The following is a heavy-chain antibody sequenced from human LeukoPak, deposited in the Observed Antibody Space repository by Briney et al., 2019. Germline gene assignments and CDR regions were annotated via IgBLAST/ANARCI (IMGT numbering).Heavy chain of an antibody. D-gene: IGHD3-16*01. V-gene: IGHV3-23*01. Sequence: GSLRLSCAASGFIFSSYGMSWVRQAPGKGLEWVSAISGNAADTFYADSVKGRFTISRDNSKNTLYLQMKSLRVEDTALYHCAKMGGVSESNARTFDPWGQGTLVTVSS. CDR1: GFIFSSYG. CDR3: AKMGGVSESNARTFDP. CDR2: ISGNAADT. J-gene: IGHJ5*02.